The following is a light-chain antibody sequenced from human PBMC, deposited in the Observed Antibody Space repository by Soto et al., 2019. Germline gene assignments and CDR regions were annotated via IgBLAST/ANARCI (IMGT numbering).Light chain of an antibody. Sequence: QSVLTQPPSVSAAPGQKVTISCSGSSSNIGNNYVSWYQQLPGTAPKLLIYENNKRPSGIPDRFSGSKSGTSATLGITGPQTGDEADYYCGTWDSSLSANWVFGGGTQLTVL. V-gene: IGLV1-51*02. CDR1: SSNIGNNY. CDR2: ENN. CDR3: GTWDSSLSANWV. J-gene: IGLJ3*02.